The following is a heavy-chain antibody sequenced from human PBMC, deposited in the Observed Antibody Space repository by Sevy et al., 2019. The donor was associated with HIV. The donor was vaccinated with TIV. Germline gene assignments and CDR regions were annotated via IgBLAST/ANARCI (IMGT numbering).Heavy chain of an antibody. V-gene: IGHV3-49*03. Sequence: GESLKISCTASGFTFGEYSMSWFRQAPGKGLEWVSFIRSEVYGGTTEYAASVKGRFTISRDDSKSIAYLQMSSLKPEDTAVYYCPSGRRVYADYGVDYWGQGTLVTVSS. CDR3: PSGRRVYADYGVDY. D-gene: IGHD4-17*01. J-gene: IGHJ4*02. CDR2: IRSEVYGGTT. CDR1: GFTFGEYS.